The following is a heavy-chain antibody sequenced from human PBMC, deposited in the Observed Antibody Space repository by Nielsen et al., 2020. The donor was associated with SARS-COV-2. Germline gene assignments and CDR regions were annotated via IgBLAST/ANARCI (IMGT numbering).Heavy chain of an antibody. Sequence: WIRQPPGKGLEWVSSISSSSYIYYADSVKGRFTISRDNAKNSLYLQMNSLRAEDTAVYYCARDTFGGIVGAVYYYYGMDVWGQGTTVTVSS. CDR3: ARDTFGGIVGAVYYYYGMDV. J-gene: IGHJ6*02. V-gene: IGHV3-69-1*02. CDR2: ISSSSYI. D-gene: IGHD1-26*01.